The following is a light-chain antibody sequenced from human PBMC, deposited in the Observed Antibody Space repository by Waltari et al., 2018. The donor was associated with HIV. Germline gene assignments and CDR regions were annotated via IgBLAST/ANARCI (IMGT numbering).Light chain of an antibody. J-gene: IGKJ2*01. Sequence: EIVMTQSPATLSVSPGERATLSCRASQSVSSNLAWYQQKPGQAPRHLIYGASTRATGIPARCSGSGSGTEFTLTISSLQSEDFAVYYCQQYNNWPPEYTFGQGTKLEIK. CDR1: QSVSSN. CDR2: GAS. CDR3: QQYNNWPPEYT. V-gene: IGKV3-15*01.